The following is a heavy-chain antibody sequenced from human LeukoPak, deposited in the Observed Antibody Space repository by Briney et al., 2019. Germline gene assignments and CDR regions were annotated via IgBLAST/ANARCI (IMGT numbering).Heavy chain of an antibody. Sequence: GGSLRLSCAASGFTFSSYSMNWVRQAPGKGLEWVSCIGSSGSYTYYADSVKGRFTISRDNAKDSLYLQMDSLRAEDGAVYYCAREDYSSGNPTIDTWGQGTLVTVSS. J-gene: IGHJ5*02. CDR3: AREDYSSGNPTIDT. D-gene: IGHD3-10*01. V-gene: IGHV3-21*01. CDR1: GFTFSSYS. CDR2: IGSSGSYT.